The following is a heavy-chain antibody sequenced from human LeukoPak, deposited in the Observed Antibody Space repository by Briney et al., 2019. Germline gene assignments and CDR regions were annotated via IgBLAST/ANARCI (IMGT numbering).Heavy chain of an antibody. CDR2: ISSSSSYI. D-gene: IGHD3-22*01. CDR3: AREYYDSSGYYDY. Sequence: PGGSLRLSCAASGFTFSSYAMSWVRQAPGKGLEWVSSISSSSSYIYYADSVKGRFTISRDNAKNSLYLQMNSLRAEDTAVYYCAREYYDSSGYYDYWGQGTLVTVSS. CDR1: GFTFSSYA. V-gene: IGHV3-21*01. J-gene: IGHJ4*02.